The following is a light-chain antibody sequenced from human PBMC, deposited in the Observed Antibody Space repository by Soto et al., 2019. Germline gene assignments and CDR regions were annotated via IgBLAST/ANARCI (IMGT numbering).Light chain of an antibody. J-gene: IGKJ1*01. CDR2: GGS. Sequence: EIVMTQSPATLSVSPGERATLSCRASQSVNTNLAWFQQKPGQAPRLLINGGSTWATGIPARFRGSGSGTEFTLTVDSLQSEDFALYYCQQYVHWPRTFRQGTKVEIQ. CDR1: QSVNTN. CDR3: QQYVHWPRT. V-gene: IGKV3-15*01.